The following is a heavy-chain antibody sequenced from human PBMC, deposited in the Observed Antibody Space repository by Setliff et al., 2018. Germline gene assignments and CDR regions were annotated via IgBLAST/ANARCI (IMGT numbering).Heavy chain of an antibody. CDR3: ARSPPNRGSGSGWYGDF. CDR1: GYSFTSYG. CDR2: ISPYNGDT. V-gene: IGHV1-18*04. J-gene: IGHJ4*02. Sequence: ASVKVSCKASGYSFTSYGITWVRQAPGQGLKWMGWISPYNGDTRFQQKFQGRVTVTTDTPTSTGYLELRSLTSDDTAVYYCARSPPNRGSGSGWYGDFWGQGTLVTVSS. D-gene: IGHD6-19*01.